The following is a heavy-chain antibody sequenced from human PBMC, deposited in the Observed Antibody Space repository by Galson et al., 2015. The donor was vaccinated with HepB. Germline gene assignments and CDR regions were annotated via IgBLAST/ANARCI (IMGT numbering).Heavy chain of an antibody. CDR1: GYTFSGYY. CDR3: ARRASSSWYYDY. V-gene: IGHV1-2*02. J-gene: IGHJ4*02. CDR2: INPNTGGT. D-gene: IGHD6-13*01. Sequence: SVKVSCKASGYTFSGYYIHCGRQAPGQGLEWMGWINPNTGGTTYPQKFQGRVTMSTDTSISTAYMELSSLRSDDTAVYYCARRASSSWYYDYWGQGTLVTASS.